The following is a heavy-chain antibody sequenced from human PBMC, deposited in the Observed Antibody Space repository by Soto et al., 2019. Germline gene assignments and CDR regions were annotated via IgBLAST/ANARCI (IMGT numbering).Heavy chain of an antibody. D-gene: IGHD2-15*01. Sequence: PGGSLRLSCAASGFTFSSYAMSWVRQAPGKGLEWVSAISGSGGSTYYADSVKGRLTISRDNSKNTLYLQMNSLRAEDTAVYYCAKGSGRGYCSGGSCYAPTSITDDAFDIWGKGTMVTVSS. CDR2: ISGSGGST. CDR3: AKGSGRGYCSGGSCYAPTSITDDAFDI. CDR1: GFTFSSYA. V-gene: IGHV3-23*01. J-gene: IGHJ3*02.